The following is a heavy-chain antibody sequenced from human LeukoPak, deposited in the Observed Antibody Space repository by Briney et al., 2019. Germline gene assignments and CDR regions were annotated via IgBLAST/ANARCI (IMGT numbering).Heavy chain of an antibody. J-gene: IGHJ4*02. CDR2: ISSSSSYI. Sequence: GGSLRLSCAASGFTFSSYSMNWVRQAPGKGLEWVSSISSSSSYIYYADSVKGRFTISRDNAKNSLYLQMNSLRAEDTAVYYCAREAPLYYYDSSGYYKEGLDYWGQGTLVTVSS. CDR3: AREAPLYYYDSSGYYKEGLDY. V-gene: IGHV3-21*01. D-gene: IGHD3-22*01. CDR1: GFTFSSYS.